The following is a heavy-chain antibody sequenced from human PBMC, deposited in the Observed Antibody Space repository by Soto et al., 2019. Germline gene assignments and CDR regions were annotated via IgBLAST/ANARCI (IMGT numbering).Heavy chain of an antibody. J-gene: IGHJ4*02. Sequence: ASVKVSCKASGYTFTSYGISWVRQAPGQGLEWMGWISAYNGNTNYAQKLQGRVTMTTDTSTSTAYMELRSLRSDDTAMYYCARSTAKMYYDILTSYFSWGQGTLVTVSS. CDR3: ARSTAKMYYDILTSYFS. D-gene: IGHD3-9*01. V-gene: IGHV1-18*01. CDR2: ISAYNGNT. CDR1: GYTFTSYG.